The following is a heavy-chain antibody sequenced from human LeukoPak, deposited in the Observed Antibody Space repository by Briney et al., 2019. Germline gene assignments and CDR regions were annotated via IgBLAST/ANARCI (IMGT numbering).Heavy chain of an antibody. Sequence: GGSLRLSCAASGFTVSSNYMSWVRQAPGKGLEWVSVIYSGGSIYNSDSVKGRFTISRDNSKNTLYLQMNSLRAEDTAVYCCARGVTTVTTKPHFDYWGQGTLVTVSS. V-gene: IGHV3-66*01. J-gene: IGHJ4*02. CDR2: IYSGGSI. CDR1: GFTVSSNY. CDR3: ARGVTTVTTKPHFDY. D-gene: IGHD4-17*01.